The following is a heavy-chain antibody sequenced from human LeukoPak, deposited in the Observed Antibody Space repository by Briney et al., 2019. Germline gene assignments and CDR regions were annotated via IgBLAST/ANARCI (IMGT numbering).Heavy chain of an antibody. CDR3: ARLGATDY. CDR1: GFTFSSYA. CDR2: ISYDGSNK. D-gene: IGHD1-26*01. J-gene: IGHJ4*02. V-gene: IGHV3-30-3*01. Sequence: GGSLRLSCAASGFTFSSYAMHWVRQAPGKGLEWVAVISYDGSNKYYADSVKGRFTISRDNSKNTLYLQMNSLRAEDTAVYYCARLGATDYWGQGTLVTVSS.